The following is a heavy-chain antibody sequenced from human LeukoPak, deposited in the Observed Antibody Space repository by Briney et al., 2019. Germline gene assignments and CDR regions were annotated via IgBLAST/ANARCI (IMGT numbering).Heavy chain of an antibody. CDR2: INHSGST. CDR1: GGSFSGYY. V-gene: IGHV4-34*01. D-gene: IGHD1-26*01. Sequence: SETLSLTCAVCGGSFSGYYWSWIRQPPGKGLEWIGEINHSGSTNYNPSLKSRVTISVDTSKNQFSLKLSSVTAADTAVYYCARAASGSYLYYYYMDVWGKGTTVTVSS. CDR3: ARAASGSYLYYYYMDV. J-gene: IGHJ6*03.